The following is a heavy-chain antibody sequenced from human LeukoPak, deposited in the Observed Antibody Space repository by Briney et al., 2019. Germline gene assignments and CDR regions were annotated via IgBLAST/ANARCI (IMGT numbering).Heavy chain of an antibody. CDR3: ASGRPLGFDY. J-gene: IGHJ4*02. V-gene: IGHV4-59*01. CDR2: IYYSGTT. Sequence: PETLSLTCTVSGGSISSYYWTWIRQSPGKGLEWIGYIYYSGTTNYNPSLKSRVTISVDTSKNQFSLKLSSVTAADTAVYYCASGRPLGFDYWGQGALVTVSS. D-gene: IGHD1-26*01. CDR1: GGSISSYY.